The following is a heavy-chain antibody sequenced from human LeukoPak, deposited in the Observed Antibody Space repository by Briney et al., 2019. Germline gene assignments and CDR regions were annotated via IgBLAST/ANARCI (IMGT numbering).Heavy chain of an antibody. CDR3: AGLYDSSGYYSDY. V-gene: IGHV4-34*01. J-gene: IGHJ4*02. CDR1: GGSFSGYY. Sequence: SETLSLTCAVYGGSFSGYYWSWIRQPPGKGLEWIGEINHSGSTNYNPSLKSRVTISVDTSKNQFSLKLSSVTAADTAVYYCAGLYDSSGYYSDYWDQGTLVTVSS. D-gene: IGHD3-22*01. CDR2: INHSGST.